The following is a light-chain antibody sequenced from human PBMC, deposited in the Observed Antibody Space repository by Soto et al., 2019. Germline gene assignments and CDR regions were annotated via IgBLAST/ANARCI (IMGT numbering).Light chain of an antibody. J-gene: IGKJ1*01. CDR1: QNIDRY. CDR3: QQTASSPRT. V-gene: IGKV1-39*01. Sequence: DIQMTQSPSSLSASVGDRVNITCRASQNIDRYLNWYQQRPGQAPDLLMFAASNLQAGVPSRFSGSASGTEFTLTINRLQREDFATYYCQQTASSPRTFGQGTKVEVK. CDR2: AAS.